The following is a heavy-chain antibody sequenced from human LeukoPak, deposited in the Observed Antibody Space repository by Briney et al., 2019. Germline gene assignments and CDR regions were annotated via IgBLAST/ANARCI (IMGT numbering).Heavy chain of an antibody. CDR3: AKDLKKGYCSSTSCYRDDYYYYGMDV. CDR1: GFTFSSYG. J-gene: IGHJ6*02. D-gene: IGHD2-2*01. CDR2: ISYDGSNK. V-gene: IGHV3-30*18. Sequence: PGRSLRLSCAASGFTFSSYGMHWVRQAPGKGLEWVAVISYDGSNKYYADSVKGRFTISRDNSKNTLYLQMNSLRAEDTAVYYCAKDLKKGYCSSTSCYRDDYYYYGMDVWGQGTTVTVSS.